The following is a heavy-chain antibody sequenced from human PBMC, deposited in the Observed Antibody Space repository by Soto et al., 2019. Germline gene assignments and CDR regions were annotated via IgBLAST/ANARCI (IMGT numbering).Heavy chain of an antibody. Sequence: QVHLVQSGAEVKKPGASVKVSCKGSGYTFTTYGITGVRQAPGQGLEWMGWISAHNGNTNYAQKLQGRVTVTRDTSTSTAYMELRSLRSDDTAVYYCARGRYGDYWDQGALVTVSS. V-gene: IGHV1-18*01. CDR3: ARGRYGDY. J-gene: IGHJ4*02. D-gene: IGHD1-1*01. CDR1: GYTFTTYG. CDR2: ISAHNGNT.